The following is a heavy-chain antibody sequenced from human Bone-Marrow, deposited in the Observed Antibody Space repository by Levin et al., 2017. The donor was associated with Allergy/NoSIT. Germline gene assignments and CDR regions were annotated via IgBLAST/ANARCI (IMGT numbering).Heavy chain of an antibody. Sequence: LSLTCAASGFTFSAFGMHWVRQAPGRGLEWVAVISYDGGHKFYADSVKGRFTISRDNSKNTHYLQMNSLRAEDTAVYYCTRDRSEWGQFYSDYWGQGILVTVSS. V-gene: IGHV3-33*01. J-gene: IGHJ4*02. CDR3: TRDRSEWGQFYSDY. D-gene: IGHD1-26*01. CDR2: ISYDGGHK. CDR1: GFTFSAFG.